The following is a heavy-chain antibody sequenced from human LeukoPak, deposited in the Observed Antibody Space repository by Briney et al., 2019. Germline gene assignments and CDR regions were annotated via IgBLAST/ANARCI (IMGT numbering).Heavy chain of an antibody. J-gene: IGHJ5*02. CDR2: IYHSGST. CDR1: GYSISSGYY. D-gene: IGHD3-3*01. V-gene: IGHV4-38-2*02. CDR3: ATGWSGCYWTT. Sequence: KPSETLSLTCSVSGYSISSGYYWGWIRQPPGKGLEWIGSIYHSGSTYYNPSLKSRATISVDTSKNQFSLQLSSVTAGDTAVYYCATGWSGCYWTTWGQGTLVAVSS.